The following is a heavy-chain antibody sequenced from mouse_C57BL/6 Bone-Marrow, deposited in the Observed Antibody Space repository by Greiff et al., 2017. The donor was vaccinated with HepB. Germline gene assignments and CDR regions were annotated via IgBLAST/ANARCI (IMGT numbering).Heavy chain of an antibody. Sequence: ESGPGLVKPSQSLSLTCSVTGYSITSGYYWNWIRQFPGNKLEWMGYISYDGSNNYNPSLKNRISITRDTSKNQFFLKLNSVTTEDTATYYWARDGSSYWYFDVWGTGTTVTVSS. CDR2: ISYDGSN. V-gene: IGHV3-6*01. J-gene: IGHJ1*03. D-gene: IGHD1-1*01. CDR1: GYSITSGYY. CDR3: ARDGSSYWYFDV.